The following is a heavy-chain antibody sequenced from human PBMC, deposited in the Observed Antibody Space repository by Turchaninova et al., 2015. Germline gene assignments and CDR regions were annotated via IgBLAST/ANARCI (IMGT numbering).Heavy chain of an antibody. J-gene: IGHJ4*02. CDR3: AHRRPYGGISGHFDY. CDR2: IYWGDDK. V-gene: IGHV2-5*02. CDR1: GFSLSTYGLV. Sequence: QITLKESGPTLVKPTQTLTLTCTFSGFSLSTYGLVVGWIRQPPGKALEGLADIYWGDDKRYSPSLKTRPTITKDTSKTQVVLTMTNMDPVDTATYYCAHRRPYGGISGHFDYWGQGSLVTVSS. D-gene: IGHD4-23*01.